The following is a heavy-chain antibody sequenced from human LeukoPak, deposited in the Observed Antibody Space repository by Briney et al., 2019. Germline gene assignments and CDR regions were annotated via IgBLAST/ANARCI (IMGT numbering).Heavy chain of an antibody. D-gene: IGHD5-18*01. CDR1: GFTFSSYG. CDR3: GRDLSGYRGFDY. CDR2: IWYDGSNK. Sequence: GGSLRLSCAASGFTFSSYGMHWVRQAPGKGLGWVAVIWYDGSNKYYADSEKGRFTISRDNSKNTLYLQMNSPRAEDTAVYYCGRDLSGYRGFDYWGQGTLVTVSS. V-gene: IGHV3-33*01. J-gene: IGHJ4*02.